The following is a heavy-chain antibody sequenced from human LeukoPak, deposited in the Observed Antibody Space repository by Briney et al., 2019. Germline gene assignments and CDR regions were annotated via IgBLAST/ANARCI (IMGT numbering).Heavy chain of an antibody. J-gene: IGHJ3*02. CDR3: ATALDI. Sequence: GGSLRLSCAASGFTFSSYDMNWVRQAPGKGLEWVSYISSSSTIYYVDSVKGRFTISCDNAKNSLYLQMNSLRTEDTAVYYCATALDIWGEGTMVTVSS. V-gene: IGHV3-48*01. CDR2: ISSSSTI. CDR1: GFTFSSYD.